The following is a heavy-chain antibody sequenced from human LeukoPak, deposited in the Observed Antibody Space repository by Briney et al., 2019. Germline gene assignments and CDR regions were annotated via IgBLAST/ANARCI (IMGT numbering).Heavy chain of an antibody. J-gene: IGHJ6*04. CDR3: AELGITMIGGV. CDR2: ISSSGSTV. CDR1: GFTFSYYG. V-gene: IGHV3-48*04. D-gene: IGHD3-10*02. Sequence: GGSLRLSCAASGFTFSYYGMNWVRQAPGKGLEWVSYISSSGSTVYYADSVKGRFTISRDNAKNSLYLQMNSLRAEDTAVYYCAELGITMIGGVWGKGTTVTISS.